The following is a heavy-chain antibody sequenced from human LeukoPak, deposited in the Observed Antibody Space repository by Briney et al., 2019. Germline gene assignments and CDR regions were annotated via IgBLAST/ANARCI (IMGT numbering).Heavy chain of an antibody. D-gene: IGHD1-7*01. CDR2: IKKDGSEK. Sequence: GGSLRLSCAASGFTFSNFWMSWVRQAPGKGLEWVANIKKDGSEKYYVDSVKGRFTISRDNAKNSLYLQLNILRAEDTAVYYCTRDLELWGQGTMVTVSS. CDR1: GFTFSNFW. CDR3: TRDLEL. J-gene: IGHJ3*01. V-gene: IGHV3-7*01.